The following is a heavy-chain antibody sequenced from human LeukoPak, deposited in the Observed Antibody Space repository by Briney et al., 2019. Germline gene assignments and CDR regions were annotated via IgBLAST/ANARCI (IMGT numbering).Heavy chain of an antibody. CDR1: GCSISSSSYY. V-gene: IGHV4-39*01. Sequence: SETLSLTCTVSGCSISSSSYYWGWIRQPPGKGLEWIGSIYYSGSTHYNPSLKSRVTISVDTSKNQFSLKLSSVTAADTAVYYCARLGIGLLDYWGQGTLVTVSS. J-gene: IGHJ4*02. CDR3: ARLGIGLLDY. CDR2: IYYSGST. D-gene: IGHD2-21*02.